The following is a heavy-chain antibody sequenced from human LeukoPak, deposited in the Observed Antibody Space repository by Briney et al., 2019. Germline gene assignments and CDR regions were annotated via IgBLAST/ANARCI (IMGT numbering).Heavy chain of an antibody. CDR2: INHSGST. J-gene: IGHJ5*02. V-gene: IGHV4-34*01. CDR1: GGSFSGYY. Sequence: SETLSLACAVYGGSFSGYYWSWIRQPPGKGLEWIGEINHSGSTNYNPSLKSRVTISVDTSKNQFSLKLSSVTAADTAVYYCARRVRGSYYLWGQGTLVTVSS. D-gene: IGHD1-26*01. CDR3: ARRVRGSYYL.